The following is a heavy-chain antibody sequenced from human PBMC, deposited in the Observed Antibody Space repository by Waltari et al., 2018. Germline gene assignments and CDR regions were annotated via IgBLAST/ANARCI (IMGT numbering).Heavy chain of an antibody. Sequence: QVQLVQSGAEVKKPGASVKVSCKVSGYTLTELSMHWVRQAPGKGIEWMGGFDPEDGETIYAQKCQGRVTMNEDTSTDTAYMELSSLRSEDTAVYYCATLRGSILGRYYYGMDVWGQGTTVTVSS. CDR1: GYTLTELS. J-gene: IGHJ6*02. V-gene: IGHV1-24*01. CDR3: ATLRGSILGRYYYGMDV. CDR2: FDPEDGET. D-gene: IGHD2-21*01.